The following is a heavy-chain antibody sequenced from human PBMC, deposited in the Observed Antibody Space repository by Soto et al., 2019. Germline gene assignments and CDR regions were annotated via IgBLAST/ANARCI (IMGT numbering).Heavy chain of an antibody. CDR2: ISNNGDTA. D-gene: IGHD3-16*02. V-gene: IGHV3-23*01. CDR1: GFTFSSYA. J-gene: IGHJ4*02. Sequence: LRLSCATSGFTFSSYAMVWVRQAAEKGLEWVASISNNGDTAYYADSVKGRFTISRGNSENTLDLQMNGLRADDTALYFCAKSRVFIGAIVTLLDSWGQGTQVTVS. CDR3: AKSRVFIGAIVTLLDS.